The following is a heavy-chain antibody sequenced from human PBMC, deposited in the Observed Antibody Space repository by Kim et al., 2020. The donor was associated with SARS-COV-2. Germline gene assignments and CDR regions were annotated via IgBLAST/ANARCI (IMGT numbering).Heavy chain of an antibody. CDR3: AREGGSSWYERWFDP. D-gene: IGHD6-13*01. J-gene: IGHJ5*02. Sequence: PSLKSRVTISVDTSKNQFSLKLSSVTAADTAVYYCAREGGSSWYERWFDPWGQGTLVTVSS. V-gene: IGHV4-59*01.